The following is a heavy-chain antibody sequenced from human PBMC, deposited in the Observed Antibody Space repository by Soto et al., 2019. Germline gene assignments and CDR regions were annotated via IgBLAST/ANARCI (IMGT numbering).Heavy chain of an antibody. V-gene: IGHV4-59*08. CDR3: ARLFRSHYYGSGSYRASTLYYFDY. D-gene: IGHD3-10*01. CDR2: IYYSGST. Sequence: SETLSLTCTVSGGSISSYYWSWIRQPPGKGLEWIGYIYYSGSTNYNPSLKSRVTISVDTSKNQFSLKLSSVTAADTAVYYCARLFRSHYYGSGSYRASTLYYFDYWGQGTLVTVSS. J-gene: IGHJ4*02. CDR1: GGSISSYY.